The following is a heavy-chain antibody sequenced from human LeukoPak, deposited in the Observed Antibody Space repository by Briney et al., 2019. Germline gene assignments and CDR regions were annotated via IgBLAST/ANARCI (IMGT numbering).Heavy chain of an antibody. CDR2: IYPGDSDT. CDR3: ARFTGAPRAAFDI. CDR1: GYSFTSYW. J-gene: IGHJ3*02. D-gene: IGHD1-14*01. Sequence: GESLKISCKGSGYSFTSYWIGWVRQMPGKGLEWMGIIYPGDSDTRYSLSFQGQVTISADKSISTAYLQRSSLKASDTAMYYCARFTGAPRAAFDIWGQGTMVTVSS. V-gene: IGHV5-51*01.